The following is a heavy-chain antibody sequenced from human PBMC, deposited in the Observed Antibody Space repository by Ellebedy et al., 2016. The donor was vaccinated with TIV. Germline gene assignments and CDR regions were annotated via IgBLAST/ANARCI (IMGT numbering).Heavy chain of an antibody. V-gene: IGHV3-33*08. CDR2: IWYDGSNK. CDR3: ARDWETFDY. D-gene: IGHD1-26*01. CDR1: GFTFSSYG. J-gene: IGHJ4*02. Sequence: GESLKISCAASGFTFSSYGMHWVRQAPGKGLEWVAVIWYDGSNKYYADSVKGRFTISRDNSKNTLYLQMNSLRAEDTAVYYCARDWETFDYWGQGTLVTVSS.